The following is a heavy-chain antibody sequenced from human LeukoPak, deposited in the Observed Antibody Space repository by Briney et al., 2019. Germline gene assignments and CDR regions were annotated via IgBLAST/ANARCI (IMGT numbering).Heavy chain of an antibody. J-gene: IGHJ4*02. D-gene: IGHD1-26*01. CDR1: GGSISSSSYY. V-gene: IGHV4-39*07. Sequence: SETLSLTCTVSGGSISSSSYYWGWIRQPPGKGLKWIGSIYYSGSTYYNPSLKSRVTISVDTSKNQFSLKLSSVIAADTAVYYCAKGGVGAVDYWGQGTLVTVSS. CDR2: IYYSGST. CDR3: AKGGVGAVDY.